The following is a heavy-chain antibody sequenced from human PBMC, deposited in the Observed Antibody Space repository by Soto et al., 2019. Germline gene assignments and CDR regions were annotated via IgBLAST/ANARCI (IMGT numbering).Heavy chain of an antibody. CDR2: INHSGST. J-gene: IGHJ5*02. CDR3: ARELLRLLRDLKYNWFDP. Sequence: PSETLSLTCAVYGGSFSGYYWSWIRQPPGKGLEWIGEINHSGSTNYNPSLKSRVTISVDTSKNQFSLKLSSVTAADTAVYYCARELLRLLRDLKYNWFDPWGQGTLVTVSS. V-gene: IGHV4-34*01. CDR1: GGSFSGYY. D-gene: IGHD1-26*01.